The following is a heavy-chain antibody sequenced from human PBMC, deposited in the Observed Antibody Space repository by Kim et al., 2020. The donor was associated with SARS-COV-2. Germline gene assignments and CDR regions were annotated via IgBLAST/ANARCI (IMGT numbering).Heavy chain of an antibody. V-gene: IGHV3-23*01. J-gene: IGHJ6*02. D-gene: IGHD3-16*01. CDR2: ISPSGGNT. Sequence: GGSLRLSCAASGFTFRSYLMTWVRQAPGKGLEWVSAISPSGGNTHYADSVKDRFIISRDNSKNTLFLFMNNLRVADMAIYYCAKDWGRDYYQHYGLDAWGQGTTVTVSS. CDR3: AKDWGRDYYQHYGLDA. CDR1: GFTFRSYL.